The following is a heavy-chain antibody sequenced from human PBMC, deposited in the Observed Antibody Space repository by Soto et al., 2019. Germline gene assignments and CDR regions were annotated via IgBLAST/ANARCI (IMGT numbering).Heavy chain of an antibody. CDR3: ARDRDRCSGGSCYYMDV. D-gene: IGHD2-15*01. CDR1: GGTFSSYT. J-gene: IGHJ6*03. Sequence: SVKVSCKASGGTFSSYTISWVRQAPGQGLEWMGRIIPILGIANYAQKFQGRVTITADKSTSTAYMELSSLRSEDTAVYYCARDRDRCSGGSCYYMDVWGKGTTVTVSS. V-gene: IGHV1-69*04. CDR2: IIPILGIA.